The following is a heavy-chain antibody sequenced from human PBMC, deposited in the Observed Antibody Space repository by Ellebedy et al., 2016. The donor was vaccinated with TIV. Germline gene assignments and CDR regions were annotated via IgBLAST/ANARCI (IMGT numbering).Heavy chain of an antibody. D-gene: IGHD2-2*01. J-gene: IGHJ4*02. CDR1: GGSISSSSYY. Sequence: MPSETLSLTCTASGGSISSSSYYWGWIRQPPGKGLEWIGSIYYSGSTYYNPSLKSRVTISVDTSKNQFSLKLSSVTAADTAVYYCARSRYCSSASRGFLDYWGQGALVTVSS. CDR3: ARSRYCSSASRGFLDY. V-gene: IGHV4-39*01. CDR2: IYYSGST.